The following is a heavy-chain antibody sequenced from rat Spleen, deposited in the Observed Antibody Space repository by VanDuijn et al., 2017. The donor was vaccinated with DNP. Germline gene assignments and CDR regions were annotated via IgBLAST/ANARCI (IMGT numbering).Heavy chain of an antibody. CDR3: ARHVLPLRVWDY. D-gene: IGHD1-4*01. J-gene: IGHJ2*01. CDR2: TNYAGGST. CDR1: GFAFRDYY. V-gene: IGHV5-22*01. Sequence: EVQLVESGGGLVQPGGSLKLSCAASGFAFRDYYMAWVRQAPTKGLVWVAYTNYAGGSTYNGDSVKGRFTISRDNAKSTLYLQINSLRSEDMATYYCARHVLPLRVWDYWGQGVMVTVSS.